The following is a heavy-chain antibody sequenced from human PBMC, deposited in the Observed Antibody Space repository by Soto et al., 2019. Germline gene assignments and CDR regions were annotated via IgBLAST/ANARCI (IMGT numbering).Heavy chain of an antibody. J-gene: IGHJ4*02. CDR1: GFTFSDYG. D-gene: IGHD6-6*01. Sequence: QVQLVESGGGVVQPGRSLRLSCAGSGFTFSDYGMHWVRQAPGKGLEWVAVMSYAGTYKYYADSVKGRFTISRDLSGNTLFLQMNSLRLEDTAVYFCAKEMYPRTVLDSSSPWGDYWGQGTLVTVSS. V-gene: IGHV3-30*18. CDR2: MSYAGTYK. CDR3: AKEMYPRTVLDSSSPWGDY.